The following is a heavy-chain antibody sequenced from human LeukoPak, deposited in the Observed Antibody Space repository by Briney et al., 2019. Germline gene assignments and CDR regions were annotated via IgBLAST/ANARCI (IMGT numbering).Heavy chain of an antibody. CDR3: ARQLTTVVTNDWFGP. D-gene: IGHD4-23*01. CDR1: GYSFTSYW. V-gene: IGHV5-51*01. Sequence: HGESLKISCKGSGYSFTSYWIGWVRQMPGKGLEWMGIIYPGDSDTRYGPSFQGQVTISADKSISTAYLQWSSLKASDTAMYYCARQLTTVVTNDWFGPWGQGTLVTVSS. J-gene: IGHJ5*02. CDR2: IYPGDSDT.